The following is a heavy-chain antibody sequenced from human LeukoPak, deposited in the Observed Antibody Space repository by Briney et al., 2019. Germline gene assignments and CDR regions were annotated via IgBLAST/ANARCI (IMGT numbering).Heavy chain of an antibody. D-gene: IGHD3-10*01. CDR2: ISGSGGST. CDR3: AKRYYYASGSYYQEYYFDY. Sequence: SGGSLRLSCAASGFTFSSYAMSWVRQAPGKGLEWVSAISGSGGSTYYADSVKGRFTISRDNSENTLYLQMNSLRAEDTAVYYCAKRYYYASGSYYQEYYFDYWGQGTLVTVSS. V-gene: IGHV3-23*01. CDR1: GFTFSSYA. J-gene: IGHJ4*02.